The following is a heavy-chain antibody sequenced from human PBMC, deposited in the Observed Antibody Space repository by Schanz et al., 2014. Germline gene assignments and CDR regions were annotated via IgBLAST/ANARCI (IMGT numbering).Heavy chain of an antibody. CDR3: TRLRRADPNGFDV. J-gene: IGHJ6*02. CDR1: GFTFRNNW. V-gene: IGHV3-74*01. D-gene: IGHD6-19*01. Sequence: VQLVESGGGLVHPGGSLRLSCAASGFTFRNNWMHWFRQGPGKGLEWVSNISPTGSSTYYADSVKGRFTISRDNAKNSLFLQMNSLSAEDTAVYYCTRLRRADPNGFDVWGQGTTVTVS. CDR2: ISPTGSST.